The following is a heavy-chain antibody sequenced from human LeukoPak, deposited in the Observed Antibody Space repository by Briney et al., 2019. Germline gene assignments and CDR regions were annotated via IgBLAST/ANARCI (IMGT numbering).Heavy chain of an antibody. CDR1: GYTFTSYY. CDR3: ARDHYHKIHSVMVTAPDY. D-gene: IGHD2-21*02. J-gene: IGHJ4*02. CDR2: INPTGGST. Sequence: ASVKASCKASGYTFTSYYMHWVRQAPGEGLEWMGIINPTGGSTSYAQKFQGRVTMTRDTSTSTVYMELRSLRSEDTAVYYCARDHYHKIHSVMVTAPDYWGQGTLVIVSS. V-gene: IGHV1-46*01.